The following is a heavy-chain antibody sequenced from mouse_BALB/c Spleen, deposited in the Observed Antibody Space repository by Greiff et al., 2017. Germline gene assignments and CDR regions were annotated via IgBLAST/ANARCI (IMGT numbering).Heavy chain of an antibody. D-gene: IGHD6-1*01. CDR1: GFNIKDTY. Sequence: EVKLMESGAELVKPGASVKLSCTASGFNIKDTYMHWVKQRPEQGLEWIGRIDPANCNTKYDPKFQGKATITADTSSNTAYLQLSSLTSEDTAVYYCARTQYYYAMDYWGQGTSVTVSS. V-gene: IGHV14-3*02. CDR3: ARTQYYYAMDY. CDR2: IDPANCNT. J-gene: IGHJ4*01.